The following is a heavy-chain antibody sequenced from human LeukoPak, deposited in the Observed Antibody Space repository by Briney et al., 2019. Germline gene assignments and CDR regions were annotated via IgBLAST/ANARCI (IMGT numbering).Heavy chain of an antibody. V-gene: IGHV1-46*01. D-gene: IGHD6-19*01. CDR2: INPSGGST. Sequence: ASVKVSCKASGYTFTSYYMHWVRQAPGQGLEWMRIINPSGGSTSYAQKFQGRVTMTRDTSTSTVYMELSSLRSEDTAVYYCARAYSSGWYRGAFDIWGQGTMVTVSS. CDR1: GYTFTSYY. CDR3: ARAYSSGWYRGAFDI. J-gene: IGHJ3*02.